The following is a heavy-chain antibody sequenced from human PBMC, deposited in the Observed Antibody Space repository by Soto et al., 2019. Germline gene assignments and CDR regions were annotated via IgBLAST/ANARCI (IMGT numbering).Heavy chain of an antibody. CDR2: IYPGDSDT. V-gene: IGHV5-51*01. CDR1: GYSFTSYW. CDR3: ARGLFYCSSTSCYAPHLGY. Sequence: GESLKISCKGSGYSFTSYWIGWVRQMPGEGLGWMGIIYPGDSDTRYSPSFQGQVTISADKSISTAYLQWSSLKASDTAMYYCARGLFYCSSTSCYAPHLGYWGQGTLVTVSS. D-gene: IGHD2-2*01. J-gene: IGHJ4*02.